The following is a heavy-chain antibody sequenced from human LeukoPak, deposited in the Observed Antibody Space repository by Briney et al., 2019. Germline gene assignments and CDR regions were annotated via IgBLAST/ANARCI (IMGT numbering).Heavy chain of an antibody. CDR1: GFTFSNFA. V-gene: IGHV3-23*01. CDR2: ISDSGDRT. J-gene: IGHJ4*02. CDR3: AAQYSSIWNVGSY. Sequence: GGSLRLSCAASGFTFSNFAMSWVLQAPGKGLEWVSGISDSGDRTQYANSVKGRFTISRDSSENTLYLQMNSLRVEDTAVYYCAAQYSSIWNVGSYWGQGTLVTVSS. D-gene: IGHD6-13*01.